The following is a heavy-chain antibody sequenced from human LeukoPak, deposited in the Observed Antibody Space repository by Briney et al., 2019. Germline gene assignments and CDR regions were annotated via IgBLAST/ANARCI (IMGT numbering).Heavy chain of an antibody. J-gene: IGHJ3*02. V-gene: IGHV1-2*02. CDR2: INPNSGST. D-gene: IGHD3-22*01. Sequence: ASVKVSRKASGYTFTGYYMHWVRQAPGQGLEWMGWINPNSGSTNYAQKFQGRVTMTRDTSISTAYMELSRLRSDDTAVYYCARGAEYDSSGYYYEVFAFDIWGQGTMVTVSS. CDR1: GYTFTGYY. CDR3: ARGAEYDSSGYYYEVFAFDI.